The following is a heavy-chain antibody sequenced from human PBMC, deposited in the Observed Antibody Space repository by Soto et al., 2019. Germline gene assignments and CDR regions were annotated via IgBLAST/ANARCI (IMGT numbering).Heavy chain of an antibody. Sequence: QVQLQESGPGLVKPSETLSLTCTVSGGSVSSGSYYWSWIRQPPGKGLEWIGYIYYSGSTNYNPSLKSRVTISVDTSKTQFSLKLSSVTAADTAVYYCAGSHSYRGYSYGSYYYYGMDVWGQGTTVTVSS. V-gene: IGHV4-61*01. D-gene: IGHD5-18*01. CDR2: IYYSGST. CDR3: AGSHSYRGYSYGSYYYYGMDV. CDR1: GGSVSSGSYY. J-gene: IGHJ6*02.